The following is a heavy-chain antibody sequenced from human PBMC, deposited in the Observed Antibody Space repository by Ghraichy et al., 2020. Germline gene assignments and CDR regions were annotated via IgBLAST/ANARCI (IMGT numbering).Heavy chain of an antibody. J-gene: IGHJ5*02. D-gene: IGHD4/OR15-4a*01. CDR3: AREAITPDYGDPGNWFDP. CDR1: GGSFSDDF. Sequence: SETLSLTCAAYGGSFSDDFWSWIRQPPGRGLEWIGDINHSGSTNYNPSLKSRVTISVDTSKNQFSLKLSSVTAADTAVYYCAREAITPDYGDPGNWFDPWGQGTLVTVSS. V-gene: IGHV4-34*01. CDR2: INHSGST.